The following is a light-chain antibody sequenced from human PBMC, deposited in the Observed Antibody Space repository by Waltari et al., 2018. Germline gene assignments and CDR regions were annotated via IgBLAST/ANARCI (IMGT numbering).Light chain of an antibody. Sequence: SYVLTQPPSVSVAPGETASIACGGNNLRIRSVHWNQQQPGQAPVLVIYSDTDRPSGIPERFSGSNSGNTATLTISRVEAGDEADYYCQVWDSNNDHAFWVFGGGTNLTVL. CDR3: QVWDSNNDHAFWV. J-gene: IGLJ3*02. CDR2: SDT. V-gene: IGLV3-21*04. CDR1: NLRIRS.